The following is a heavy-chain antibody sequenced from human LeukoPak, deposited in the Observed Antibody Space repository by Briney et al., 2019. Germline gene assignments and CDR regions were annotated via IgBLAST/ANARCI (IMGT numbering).Heavy chain of an antibody. V-gene: IGHV4-4*09. J-gene: IGHJ4*02. CDR2: IYTSGST. CDR1: GGSISSNY. D-gene: IGHD1-26*01. CDR3: ARHGFRSGSYYFDY. Sequence: SETLSLTCTVCGGSISSNYWSWIRQPPGKGLEWIGYIYTSGSTNYNPSLKSRVTISVDTSKNQFSLKLSSVTAADTAVYYCARHGFRSGSYYFDYWGQGTLVTVSS.